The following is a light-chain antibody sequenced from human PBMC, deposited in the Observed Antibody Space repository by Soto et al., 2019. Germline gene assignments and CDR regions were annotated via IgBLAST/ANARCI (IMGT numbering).Light chain of an antibody. Sequence: ETVLTQSPGTLSLSPGERATVSCRASQSVGGSSLAWYQQRPGQAPRLLIYDTSKRATDIPDRFSGSGSGTDFTLTISRLEPEDFAVYYCQQYQNSPRTFGQGTKVEIK. CDR3: QQYQNSPRT. V-gene: IGKV3-20*01. CDR1: QSVGGSS. CDR2: DTS. J-gene: IGKJ1*01.